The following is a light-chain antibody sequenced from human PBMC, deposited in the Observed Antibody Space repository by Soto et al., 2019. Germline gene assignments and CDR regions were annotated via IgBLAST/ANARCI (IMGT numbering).Light chain of an antibody. CDR1: QGISNY. J-gene: IGKJ1*01. CDR3: QNYNRAPWT. Sequence: DIQMTQSPSSLSASVGDRVTITCRASQGISNYLAWYQQKPGKVPKLVIYAASTLQSGVPSRFSGSGSGTDFTLTISSLQPEYVATYYCQNYNRAPWTCGQGTKVEIK. CDR2: AAS. V-gene: IGKV1-27*01.